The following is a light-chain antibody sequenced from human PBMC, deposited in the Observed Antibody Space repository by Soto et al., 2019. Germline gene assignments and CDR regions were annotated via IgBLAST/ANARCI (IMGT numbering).Light chain of an antibody. V-gene: IGKV3-15*01. CDR2: YAS. J-gene: IGKJ2*01. CDR1: ESVNSD. CDR3: QQYYMWPPV. Sequence: EIVMTQSPATLSVSPGARATLFCRASESVNSDLAWYRQKPGQAPRLLIYYASIRATGIPARFSGSGSGTEFTLTINSLQSEDVAVYFCQQYYMWPPVFGQGTKLQI.